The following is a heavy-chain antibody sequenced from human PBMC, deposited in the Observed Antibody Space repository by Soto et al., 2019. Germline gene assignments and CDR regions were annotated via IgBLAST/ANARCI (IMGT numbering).Heavy chain of an antibody. Sequence: QVQLQESGPGLVKPSGTLSLTFAVPGGSISSSYWWSWVRHPPGKGLEWIGEIYHNENTNYNPSLKSRVTISVDKSKSQFSLRLSSVTAADTAVYYCARDPVAASGTAFDIWGQGTMVTVSS. CDR3: ARDPVAASGTAFDI. J-gene: IGHJ3*02. D-gene: IGHD1-26*01. V-gene: IGHV4-4*02. CDR2: IYHNENT. CDR1: GGSISSSYW.